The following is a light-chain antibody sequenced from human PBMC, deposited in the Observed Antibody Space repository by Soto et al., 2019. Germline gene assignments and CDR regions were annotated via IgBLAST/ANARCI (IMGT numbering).Light chain of an antibody. CDR1: QSVNSDF. V-gene: IGKV3-20*01. CDR3: QQYGSSPRT. CDR2: GAS. J-gene: IGKJ2*01. Sequence: EIVLTQSPGTLSLSPGERATLSCRASQSVNSDFLAWYKQRPGQAPRLLIYGASNRATDIPGRFSGSGSGTDFTLTISRLEPEDFAVYYCQQYGSSPRTFGQGTKLEIK.